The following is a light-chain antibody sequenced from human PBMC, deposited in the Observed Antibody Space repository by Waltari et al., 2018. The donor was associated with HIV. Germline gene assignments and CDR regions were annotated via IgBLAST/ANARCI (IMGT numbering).Light chain of an antibody. J-gene: IGKJ2*01. V-gene: IGKV3-15*01. CDR2: GAS. CDR3: QQYHNWPQT. Sequence: EIVMTQSPAILSLSPGESATLSCRASQSVYNNLAWYQQKNGQAPRLLIYGASTRATDIHDRFSGSGSGTEFTLTVSSLQSGDFAVYYCQQYHNWPQTFGRGTKVEIK. CDR1: QSVYNN.